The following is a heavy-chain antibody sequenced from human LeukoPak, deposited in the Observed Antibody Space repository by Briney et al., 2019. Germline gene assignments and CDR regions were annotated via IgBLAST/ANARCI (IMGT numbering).Heavy chain of an antibody. CDR1: GFTFRSYT. CDR3: AKAPTPVVAATLFHH. V-gene: IGHV3-23*01. CDR2: ISGSGGNT. J-gene: IGHJ1*01. Sequence: GGSLRLSCAASGFTFRSYTMSWVRQAPGKGLEWVSVISGSGGNTYYADPVKGRFTISRDNSKDTLYMQMNSLRAEDTAVYYCAKAPTPVVAATLFHHWGQGTLVTVS. D-gene: IGHD2-15*01.